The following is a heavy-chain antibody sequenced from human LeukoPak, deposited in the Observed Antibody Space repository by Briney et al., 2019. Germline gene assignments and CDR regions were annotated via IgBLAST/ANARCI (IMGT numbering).Heavy chain of an antibody. J-gene: IGHJ6*04. V-gene: IGHV1-18*01. D-gene: IGHD3-10*01. CDR2: ISAYNGNT. CDR3: ARGGRGFGELLYADV. Sequence: GASVKVSCKASGYTLTSYGISWVRQAPGQGLEWMGWISAYNGNTNYAQKLQGRVTMTTDTSTSTAYMELRSLRSGDTAVYYCARGGRGFGELLYADVWGKGTTVTVSS. CDR1: GYTLTSYG.